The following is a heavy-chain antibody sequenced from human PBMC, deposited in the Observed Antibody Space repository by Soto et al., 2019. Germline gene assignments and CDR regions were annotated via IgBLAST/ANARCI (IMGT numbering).Heavy chain of an antibody. CDR3: AQLGYCSSTSCFFAFDI. J-gene: IGHJ3*02. Sequence: SETLSLTCTVSGGSISSSSYYWGWIRQPPEKGLEWIGSIYYSGSTYYNPSLKSRVTISVDTSKNQFSLKLSSVTAADTAVYYCAQLGYCSSTSCFFAFDIWGQGTMVTVSS. D-gene: IGHD2-2*01. CDR2: IYYSGST. CDR1: GGSISSSSYY. V-gene: IGHV4-39*01.